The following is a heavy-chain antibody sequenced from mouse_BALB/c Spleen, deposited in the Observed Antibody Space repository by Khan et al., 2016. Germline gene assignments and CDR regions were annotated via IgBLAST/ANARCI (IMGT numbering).Heavy chain of an antibody. CDR2: INPRSNYS. D-gene: IGHD2-1*01. CDR3: GGGDGNNAY. CDR1: GYTFTTYT. V-gene: IGHV1-4*01. Sequence: QVQLQQPGAELARPGASVKMSCKASGYTFTTYTMQWVKQRPGQGLEWIGYINPRSNYSNYNQKFKVKATSTEDQSSSTAYMQLSRLTSEDSAVYYCGGGDGNNAYWGQGTLVTVSS. J-gene: IGHJ3*01.